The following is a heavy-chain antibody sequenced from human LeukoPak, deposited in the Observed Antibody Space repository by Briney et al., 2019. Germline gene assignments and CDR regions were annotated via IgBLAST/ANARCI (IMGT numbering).Heavy chain of an antibody. D-gene: IGHD2-15*01. CDR2: IYYSGST. CDR1: GGSISSSSYY. V-gene: IGHV4-39*01. J-gene: IGHJ4*02. CDR3: ARHGVVVIGCFFDY. Sequence: SETLSLTCTVSGGSISSSSYYWGWIRQPPGKGLEWIGSIYYSGSTYYNPSLKSRVTISVDTSKNQFSLKLSSVTAADTAVYYCARHGVVVIGCFFDYWGQGTLVTVSS.